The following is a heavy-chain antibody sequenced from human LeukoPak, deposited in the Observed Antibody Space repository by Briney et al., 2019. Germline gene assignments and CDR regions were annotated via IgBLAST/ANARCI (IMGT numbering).Heavy chain of an antibody. CDR1: GFGFSSYS. Sequence: GGSLRLSCAASGFGFSSYSMNWVRQAPGKGLEWVSHISSSNTNIYYADSVKGRFTISRDNAKNSLYLQMSSLRAEDTAVYYCARGYCSRTTCHFDYWGQGTLVTVSS. J-gene: IGHJ4*02. D-gene: IGHD2-2*01. CDR3: ARGYCSRTTCHFDY. V-gene: IGHV3-21*06. CDR2: ISSSNTNI.